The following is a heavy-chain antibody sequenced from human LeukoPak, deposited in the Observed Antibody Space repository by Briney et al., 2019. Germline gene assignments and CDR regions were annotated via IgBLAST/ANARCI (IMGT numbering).Heavy chain of an antibody. CDR3: ARDFTRAGFDY. CDR2: ISYDGSNK. D-gene: IGHD3-10*01. J-gene: IGHJ4*02. V-gene: IGHV3-30*03. Sequence: PGRSLRLSCAASGFTFSSYGMHWVRQAPGKGLEWVAVISYDGSNKYYADSVKGRFTISRDNSKNTLYLQMNSLRAEDTAVYYCARDFTRAGFDYWGQGTLVTVSS. CDR1: GFTFSSYG.